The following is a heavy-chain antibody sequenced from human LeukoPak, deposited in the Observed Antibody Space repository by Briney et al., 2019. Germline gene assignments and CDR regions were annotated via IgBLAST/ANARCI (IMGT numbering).Heavy chain of an antibody. V-gene: IGHV4-4*07. CDR1: GASVSTYF. J-gene: IGHJ5*01. CDR2: VYASGTT. Sequence: PSATLSLTCTVSGASVSTYFWSWIRQPAGKTLEWIGRVYASGTTYYNPSLRSRVTLSTDTSKNQFSLSLNSVTAADTAVYYCAKTHCGGGSCDKFDSWGQGILVTVSS. D-gene: IGHD2-21*01. CDR3: AKTHCGGGSCDKFDS.